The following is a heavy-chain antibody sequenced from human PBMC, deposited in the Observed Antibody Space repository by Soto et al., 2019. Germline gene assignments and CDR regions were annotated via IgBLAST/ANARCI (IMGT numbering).Heavy chain of an antibody. J-gene: IGHJ6*02. CDR3: ARERTGTTSMDV. CDR2: MNPNSGNT. Sequence: QVQLVQSGAEVKKPGASVKVSCQASGYTFTSYDINWVRQATGQGLEWMGWMNPNSGNTGYAQKFQGRVTMTRNTSISTAYMELSSLRSEDPAVYYCARERTGTTSMDVWGQGTTVTVSS. V-gene: IGHV1-8*01. CDR1: GYTFTSYD. D-gene: IGHD1-1*01.